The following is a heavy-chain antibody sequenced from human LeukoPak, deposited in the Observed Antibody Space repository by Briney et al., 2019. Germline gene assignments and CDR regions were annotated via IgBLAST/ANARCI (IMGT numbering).Heavy chain of an antibody. CDR2: IIPILGIA. Sequence: GASVKLSCKASGGTFSSYAISWVRQAPGQGLEWMGRIIPILGIANYAQKFQGRVTITADKSTSTAYMELSSLRSEDTAVYYCARASYGSGSYGGASGAHDGWFDPWGQGTLVTISS. CDR3: ARASYGSGSYGGASGAHDGWFDP. V-gene: IGHV1-69*04. J-gene: IGHJ5*02. CDR1: GGTFSSYA. D-gene: IGHD3-10*01.